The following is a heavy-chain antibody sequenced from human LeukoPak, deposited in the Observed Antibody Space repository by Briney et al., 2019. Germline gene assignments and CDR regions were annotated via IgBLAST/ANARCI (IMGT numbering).Heavy chain of an antibody. CDR1: GFTFSSYA. Sequence: SGRSLRLSCAASGFTFSSYAMHWVRQAPGKGPEWVAVISYDGSNKYYADSVKGRFTISRDNSKNTLYLQMNSLRAEDTAVYYCARESDYFDYWGQGTLVTVSS. J-gene: IGHJ4*02. D-gene: IGHD3-10*01. V-gene: IGHV3-30-3*01. CDR2: ISYDGSNK. CDR3: ARESDYFDY.